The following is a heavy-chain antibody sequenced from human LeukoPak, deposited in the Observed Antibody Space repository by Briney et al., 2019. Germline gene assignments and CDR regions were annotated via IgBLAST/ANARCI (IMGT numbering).Heavy chain of an antibody. CDR2: INPSGGST. Sequence: VASVKVSCKASGYTFTSYYMHWVRQAPGQGLEWMGIINPSGGSTSYAQKFQGRVTMTRDTSTSTVYMELSSLRSEDTAVYYCARDTGGGYFDWFQIDYWGQGTLVTVSS. J-gene: IGHJ4*02. CDR1: GYTFTSYY. D-gene: IGHD3-9*01. V-gene: IGHV1-46*01. CDR3: ARDTGGGYFDWFQIDY.